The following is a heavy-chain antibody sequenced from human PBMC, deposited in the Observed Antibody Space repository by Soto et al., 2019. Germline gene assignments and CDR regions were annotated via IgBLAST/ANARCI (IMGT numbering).Heavy chain of an antibody. D-gene: IGHD3-10*01. Sequence: ASVKVSCKASGYTFTSYAMHWVRQAPGQRLEWMGWINAGNGNTKYSQKFQGRVTITRDTSASTAYMELSSLRSEDTAVYYCARDPLLWFGSYYFDYWGQGTLITV. V-gene: IGHV1-3*01. CDR1: GYTFTSYA. CDR2: INAGNGNT. CDR3: ARDPLLWFGSYYFDY. J-gene: IGHJ4*02.